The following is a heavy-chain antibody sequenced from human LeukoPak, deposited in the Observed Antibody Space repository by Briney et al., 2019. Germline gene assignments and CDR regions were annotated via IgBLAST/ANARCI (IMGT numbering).Heavy chain of an antibody. D-gene: IGHD4-17*01. V-gene: IGHV4-61*02. CDR2: IYTSGST. J-gene: IGHJ6*03. Sequence: SDTLSLTCTVSGGSISSGSYYWGWIRQHAGTGLEWIGRIYTSGSTNYNPSLKSRVTISVDTSKNQFPLMLSSVTAADTAVYYCAGTTVSYYNYYIDVWGKGTTVTVSS. CDR1: GGSISSGSYY. CDR3: AGTTVSYYNYYIDV.